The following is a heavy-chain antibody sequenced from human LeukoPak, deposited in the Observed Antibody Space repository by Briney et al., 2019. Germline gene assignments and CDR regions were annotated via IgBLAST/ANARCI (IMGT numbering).Heavy chain of an antibody. D-gene: IGHD6-19*01. Sequence: MTSETLSLTCTVSGVSISSYYWSWIRQPAGKGLEWIGRIYTSGSTNYNPSLKSRVTMSVDTSKNQFSLKLSSVTAADTAVYYCAREGIAVAGTSRWFDPWGQGTLVTVSS. CDR1: GVSISSYY. CDR3: AREGIAVAGTSRWFDP. V-gene: IGHV4-4*07. J-gene: IGHJ5*02. CDR2: IYTSGST.